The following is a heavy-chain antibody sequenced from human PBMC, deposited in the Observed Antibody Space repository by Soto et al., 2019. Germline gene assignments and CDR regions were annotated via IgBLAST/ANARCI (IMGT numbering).Heavy chain of an antibody. D-gene: IGHD4-17*01. Sequence: HPGGSLRLSCAASGLTVSNSYMNWVRQVPGKGLDWVSVIYSGGNTNYADSVKGRFTISRDNSKNTLYLQMNSLRAEDTAVYYCASRPSGGDYPYLDYWGQGALVTVSS. V-gene: IGHV3-53*01. CDR3: ASRPSGGDYPYLDY. CDR2: IYSGGNT. J-gene: IGHJ4*02. CDR1: GLTVSNSY.